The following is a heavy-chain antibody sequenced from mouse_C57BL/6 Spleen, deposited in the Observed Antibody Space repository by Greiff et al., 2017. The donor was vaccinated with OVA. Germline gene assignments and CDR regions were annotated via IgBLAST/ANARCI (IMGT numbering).Heavy chain of an antibody. CDR1: GFNIKDYY. Sequence: EVQLQQSGAELVRPGASVKLSCTASGFNIKDYYMHWVKQRPEQGLEWIGRIDPEDGDTEYAPKFQGKATMTADTSSNTAYLQLSSLTSEDTAVYYCSTGGTTVVGESMDYWGQGTSVTVSS. D-gene: IGHD1-1*01. CDR2: IDPEDGDT. J-gene: IGHJ4*01. V-gene: IGHV14-1*01. CDR3: STGGTTVVGESMDY.